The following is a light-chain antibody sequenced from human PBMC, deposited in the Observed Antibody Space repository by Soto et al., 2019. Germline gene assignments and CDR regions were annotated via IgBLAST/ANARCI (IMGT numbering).Light chain of an antibody. V-gene: IGKV3-11*01. CDR2: DAS. CDR3: QQRSNWAFT. Sequence: TLSLSPGEIATLSCRASQSVSSYLAWYQQKPGQAPRLLIYDASNRATGIPARFSGSGSGTDFTLTISSLEPEDFAVYYCQQRSNWAFTFGPGTKVDIK. J-gene: IGKJ3*01. CDR1: QSVSSY.